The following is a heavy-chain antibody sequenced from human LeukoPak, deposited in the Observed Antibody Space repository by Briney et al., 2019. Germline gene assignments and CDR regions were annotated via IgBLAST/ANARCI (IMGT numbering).Heavy chain of an antibody. D-gene: IGHD5-24*01. J-gene: IGHJ4*02. CDR1: GSSFTSYW. V-gene: IGHV5-51*01. CDR3: ARHRDGYNFLFDY. CDR2: IYPGDSDT. Sequence: HGASLQISCKGSGSSFTSYWIGWVRQLPGKGLEWMGIIYPGDSDTRYSPSFQGQVTISADKSISTAYLQWSSLKASDTAMYYCARHRDGYNFLFDYWGQGTLVTVSS.